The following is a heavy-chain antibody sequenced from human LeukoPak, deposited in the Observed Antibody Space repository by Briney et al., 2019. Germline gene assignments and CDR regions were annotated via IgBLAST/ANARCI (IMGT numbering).Heavy chain of an antibody. Sequence: GGSLRLSCAASGFTFSSYWMSWVRQAPGKGLEWVANIKQDGSEKYYVDSVKGRFTISRDNAKNSLYLQMNSLRAEDTAVYYCARAEGVLLWFGELLPPNWFDPWGQGTLVTVSS. CDR1: GFTFSSYW. CDR2: IKQDGSEK. J-gene: IGHJ5*02. D-gene: IGHD3-10*01. V-gene: IGHV3-7*01. CDR3: ARAEGVLLWFGELLPPNWFDP.